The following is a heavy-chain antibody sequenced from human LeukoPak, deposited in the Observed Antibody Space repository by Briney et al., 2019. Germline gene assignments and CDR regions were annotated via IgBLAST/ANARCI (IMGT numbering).Heavy chain of an antibody. D-gene: IGHD3-22*01. Sequence: GGSLRLSCAASGFTFSSYAMHWVRQAPGKGLEYVSAISSNGGSTYYANSVKGRFTISRGNSKNTLYLQMGSLRAEDMAVYYCARTYYYDSNAFDIWGQGTMVTVSS. J-gene: IGHJ3*02. CDR1: GFTFSSYA. V-gene: IGHV3-64*01. CDR3: ARTYYYDSNAFDI. CDR2: ISSNGGST.